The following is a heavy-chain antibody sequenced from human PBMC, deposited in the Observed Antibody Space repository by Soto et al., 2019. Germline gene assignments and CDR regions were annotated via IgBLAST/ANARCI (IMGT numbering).Heavy chain of an antibody. D-gene: IGHD2-21*02. Sequence: TGGSLRLSCAASGFTFSSYAMHWVRQAPGKGLEWVAVISYDGSNKYYADSVKGRFTISRDNSKNTLYLQMNSLRAEDTAVYYCAREYCGGDCYEDYYYYGMDVWGQGTTVTGSS. CDR2: ISYDGSNK. CDR1: GFTFSSYA. CDR3: AREYCGGDCYEDYYYYGMDV. J-gene: IGHJ6*02. V-gene: IGHV3-30-3*01.